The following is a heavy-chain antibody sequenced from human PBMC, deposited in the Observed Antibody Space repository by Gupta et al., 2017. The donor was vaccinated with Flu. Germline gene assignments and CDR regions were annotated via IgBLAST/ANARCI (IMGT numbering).Heavy chain of an antibody. Sequence: QVQLAESGGGVVQPGRSLSLSCAASGFIFSRYGMHWVRQAPGKGLEWVTVIWFDGSNKYYADSVKGRFTISRDNSKNTVYLQMNSLRPDDTAIYYCARGYRTSWGVFDYWGQGTLVTVSS. V-gene: IGHV3-33*01. CDR3: ARGYRTSWGVFDY. CDR2: IWFDGSNK. D-gene: IGHD6-6*01. J-gene: IGHJ4*02. CDR1: GFIFSRYG.